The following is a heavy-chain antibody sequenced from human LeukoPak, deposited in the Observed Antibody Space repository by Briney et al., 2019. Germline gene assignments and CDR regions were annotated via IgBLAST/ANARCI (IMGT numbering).Heavy chain of an antibody. D-gene: IGHD3-3*01. Sequence: PVKVSCKASGGTFRRYVISWVRQAPGQGVGWMGGINPIFGTANYAQKFQGRVTNTADESTSTAYMELSSLRSEDTAVYYCARSFGIAGRWVYYYYGMEVWGKGTPCTVSS. V-gene: IGHV1-69*01. CDR1: GGTFRRYV. CDR2: INPIFGTA. J-gene: IGHJ6*04. CDR3: ARSFGIAGRWVYYYYGMEV.